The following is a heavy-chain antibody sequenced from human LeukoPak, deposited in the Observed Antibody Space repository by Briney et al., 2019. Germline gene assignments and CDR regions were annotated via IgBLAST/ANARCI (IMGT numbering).Heavy chain of an antibody. Sequence: GLLRLSCAASGFTFSPYTMNWVRQAPGKGLEWVSSISGSSEYIFYADSVKGRFTISRDNAKNSLYLQMNSLRAEDTAVYYCARAIGDIVVVPAAIDYWGQGTLVTVSS. CDR1: GFTFSPYT. CDR2: ISGSSEYI. J-gene: IGHJ4*02. D-gene: IGHD2-2*01. V-gene: IGHV3-21*01. CDR3: ARAIGDIVVVPAAIDY.